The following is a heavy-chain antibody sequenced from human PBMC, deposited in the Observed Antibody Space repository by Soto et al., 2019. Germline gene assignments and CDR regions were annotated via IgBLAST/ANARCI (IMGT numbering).Heavy chain of an antibody. CDR1: GGTFSSYT. D-gene: IGHD3-22*01. Sequence: SVKVSCKASGGTFSSYTISWVRQAPGQGLEWMGRIIPILGIANYAQKFQGRVTITADKSTSTAYMKLKSVTAADTAVYFCARTGKFYYYDNSGLPFDPWGQGTLVTVSS. V-gene: IGHV1-69*02. CDR2: IIPILGIA. CDR3: ARTGKFYYYDNSGLPFDP. J-gene: IGHJ5*02.